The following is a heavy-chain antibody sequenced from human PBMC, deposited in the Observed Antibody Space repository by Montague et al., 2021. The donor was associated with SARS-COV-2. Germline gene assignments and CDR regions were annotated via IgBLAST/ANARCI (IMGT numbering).Heavy chain of an antibody. D-gene: IGHD6-6*01. CDR1: GGSFRGYF. CDR2: INHSGST. Sequence: SETLSLTCAVQGGSFRGYFWSWIRQSPGKGLEWIGEINHSGSTNYNPSLKSRVPISADTSQNQFSLKVSSVTTSDTAVYYCARDLNEYSSSGGFDYWGQGTLVTVSS. J-gene: IGHJ4*02. CDR3: ARDLNEYSSSGGFDY. V-gene: IGHV4-34*01.